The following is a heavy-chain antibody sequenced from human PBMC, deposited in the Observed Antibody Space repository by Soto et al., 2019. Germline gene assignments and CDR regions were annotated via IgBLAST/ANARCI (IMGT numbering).Heavy chain of an antibody. Sequence: EVQLVESGGGLVQPGGSLRLSCAASGFTVSSNFMTWVRQPPEKGLEWVSAIYMGGSTYYSNSVKGRFDISRDNSKNTPYLQMESLRAGDTAVYYCARGPELSRAVGDPFDIWGQGTMVTVSS. D-gene: IGHD1-26*01. CDR3: ARGPELSRAVGDPFDI. J-gene: IGHJ3*02. V-gene: IGHV3-66*01. CDR1: GFTVSSNF. CDR2: IYMGGST.